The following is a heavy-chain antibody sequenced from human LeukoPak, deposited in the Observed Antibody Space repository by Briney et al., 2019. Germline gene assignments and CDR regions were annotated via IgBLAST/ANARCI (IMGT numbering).Heavy chain of an antibody. J-gene: IGHJ3*01. V-gene: IGHV3-66*01. CDR2: IYDRSYI. CDR3: VRAKDYSSSWYGAFDL. D-gene: IGHD6-13*01. Sequence: PGGSLRLSCAASGFTFSIYWMSWVRQAPGKGLEWISVIYDRSYIYYADSVKGRFTISRDNVKNALYLEMNSLRAEDTAVYYCVRAKDYSSSWYGAFDLWGQGTMVTVSS. CDR1: GFTFSIYW.